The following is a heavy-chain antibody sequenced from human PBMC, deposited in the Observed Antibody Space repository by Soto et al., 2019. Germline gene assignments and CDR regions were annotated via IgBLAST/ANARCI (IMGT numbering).Heavy chain of an antibody. CDR2: IIPIFGTA. V-gene: IGHV1-69*06. Sequence: QVQLVQSGAEVKKPGSSVKVSCKASGGTFSSYAISWVRQAPGQGLEWMGGIIPIFGTANYAQKFQGRVRITAEKSTSTAYMELSSLRSEDTAVYYWARGHMVRGVISYYYGMDVWGQGTTVTVSS. CDR3: ARGHMVRGVISYYYGMDV. D-gene: IGHD3-10*01. J-gene: IGHJ6*02. CDR1: GGTFSSYA.